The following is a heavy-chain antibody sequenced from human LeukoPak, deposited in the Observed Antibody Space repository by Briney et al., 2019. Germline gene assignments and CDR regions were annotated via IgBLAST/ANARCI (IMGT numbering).Heavy chain of an antibody. J-gene: IGHJ6*02. CDR2: IRGSGGGT. Sequence: PGESLRLSCAASGFTFSNYGMSWVHQAPGKGLEWVSVIRGSGGGTYYADSVKGRFTISRDNSKNTVYLQMNSLRAEDTAVYYCARHGARTVTPPGNYYYDMDVWGQGTTVTVSS. V-gene: IGHV3-23*01. CDR3: ARHGARTVTPPGNYYYDMDV. CDR1: GFTFSNYG. D-gene: IGHD4-17*01.